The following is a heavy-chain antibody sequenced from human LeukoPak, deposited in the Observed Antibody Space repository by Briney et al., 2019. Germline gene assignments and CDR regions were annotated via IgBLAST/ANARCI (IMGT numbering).Heavy chain of an antibody. Sequence: ASVKVSCKASGYIFTTYDIGWVRQATGQGLEWMGWSNPNSGNAGYAQKFQGRVTISRNTSISTAYTELSSLRSDDTAIYYCARRKFLGWFDPWGQGTLVTVSS. CDR3: ARRKFLGWFDP. CDR2: SNPNSGNA. V-gene: IGHV1-8*03. CDR1: GYIFTTYD. J-gene: IGHJ5*02. D-gene: IGHD7-27*01.